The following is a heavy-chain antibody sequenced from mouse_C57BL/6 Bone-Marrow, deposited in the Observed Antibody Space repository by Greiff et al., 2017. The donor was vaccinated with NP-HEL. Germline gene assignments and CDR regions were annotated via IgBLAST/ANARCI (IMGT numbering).Heavy chain of an antibody. J-gene: IGHJ1*03. CDR3: ARRDYYGSSYDWYFDV. V-gene: IGHV1-81*01. Sequence: SGEEMARPGASVKLSCKASGYTFTSYGISWVKQRTGQGLEWIGEIDSRSGNTYYNEKFKGKATLTADKSSSTAYMELRSLTSEDSAVYCCARRDYYGSSYDWYFDVWGTGTTVTVSS. D-gene: IGHD1-1*01. CDR1: GYTFTSYG. CDR2: IDSRSGNT.